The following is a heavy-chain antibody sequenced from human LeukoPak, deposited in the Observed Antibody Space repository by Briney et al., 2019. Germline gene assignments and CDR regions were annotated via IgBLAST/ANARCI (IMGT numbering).Heavy chain of an antibody. CDR2: IRSKANSYAT. J-gene: IGHJ4*02. D-gene: IGHD6-13*01. V-gene: IGHV3-73*01. CDR3: TTVYGIAGVL. Sequence: GGSLRLSCAASGFTFSGSAMHWVRQASGKGLEWVGRIRSKANSYATAYAASVKGRFTISRDDSKNTAYLQMNSLKTEDTAVYYCTTVYGIAGVLWGQGTLVTVSS. CDR1: GFTFSGSA.